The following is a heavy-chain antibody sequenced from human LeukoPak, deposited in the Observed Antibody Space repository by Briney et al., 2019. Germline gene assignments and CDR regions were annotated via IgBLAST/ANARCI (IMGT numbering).Heavy chain of an antibody. CDR3: ARYFTGVTNNWFDP. Sequence: SETLSLTCTVSGGSISSYYWSWIRQPPGKGLEWIGYIYYSGSTNYNPSLKSRVTISVDTSKNRFSLKLSSVTAADTAVYYCARYFTGVTNNWFDPWGQGTLVTVSS. CDR1: GGSISSYY. CDR2: IYYSGST. D-gene: IGHD4-23*01. J-gene: IGHJ5*02. V-gene: IGHV4-59*08.